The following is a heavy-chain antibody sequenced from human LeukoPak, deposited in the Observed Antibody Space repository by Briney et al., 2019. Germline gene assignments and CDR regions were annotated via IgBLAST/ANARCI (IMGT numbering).Heavy chain of an antibody. CDR2: INPNSGGT. CDR1: GYTFTSYA. J-gene: IGHJ4*02. D-gene: IGHD3-3*01. Sequence: ASVKVSCKASGYTFTSYAMNWVRQAPGQGLEWMGWINPNSGGTNYAQKFQGRVTMTRDTSISTAYMELSRLRSDDTAVYYCARAGEWLLMFDYWGQGTLATVSS. CDR3: ARAGEWLLMFDY. V-gene: IGHV1-2*02.